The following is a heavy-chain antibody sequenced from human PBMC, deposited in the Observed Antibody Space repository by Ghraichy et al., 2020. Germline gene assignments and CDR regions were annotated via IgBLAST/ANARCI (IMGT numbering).Heavy chain of an antibody. J-gene: IGHJ3*02. CDR1: GGTFSSYA. CDR3: ARNIVGAFGLKALGAFDI. Sequence: SVKVSCKASGGTFSSYAISWVRQAPGQGLEWMGGIIPIFGTANYAQKFQGRVTITTDESTSTAYMELSSLRSEDTAVYYCARNIVGAFGLKALGAFDIWGQGTMVTVSS. V-gene: IGHV1-69*05. D-gene: IGHD1-26*01. CDR2: IIPIFGTA.